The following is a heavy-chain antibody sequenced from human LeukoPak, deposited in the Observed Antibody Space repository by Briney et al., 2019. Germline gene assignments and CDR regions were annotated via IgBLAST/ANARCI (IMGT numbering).Heavy chain of an antibody. CDR3: ARKYYYSSGSYYDF. Sequence: SETLSLTCAVYGGSFSGYFWSWIRQPPGRGLEWIGEINHSGNINYNPSLKSRVTISIDTSKNQFSLKLSSVTAADTAVYYCARKYYYSSGSYYDFWGQGTLVTVSS. J-gene: IGHJ4*02. CDR2: INHSGNI. D-gene: IGHD3-10*01. CDR1: GGSFSGYF. V-gene: IGHV4-34*01.